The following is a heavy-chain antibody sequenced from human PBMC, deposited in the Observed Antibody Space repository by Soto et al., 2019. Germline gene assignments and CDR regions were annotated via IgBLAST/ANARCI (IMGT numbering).Heavy chain of an antibody. J-gene: IGHJ6*02. D-gene: IGHD5-18*01. CDR3: AGGESSYDYYYGMDV. V-gene: IGHV1-69*01. Sequence: QVQLVQSGAEVKKPGSSVKVSCKASGGTFSSYAISWVRQAPGQGLEWMGGIIPICGTANYAQKFQGRVTITADESTSTAYMELSSMRSEDKAVYYCAGGESSYDYYYGMDVWGQGTTVTVSS. CDR1: GGTFSSYA. CDR2: IIPICGTA.